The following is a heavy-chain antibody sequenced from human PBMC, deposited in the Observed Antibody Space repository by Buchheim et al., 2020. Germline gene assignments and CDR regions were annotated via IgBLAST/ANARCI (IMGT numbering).Heavy chain of an antibody. D-gene: IGHD3-22*01. CDR1: GYTFTSYA. J-gene: IGHJ6*02. V-gene: IGHV1-3*01. CDR2: INAGNGNT. Sequence: QVQLVQSGAEVKKSGASVKVSCKASGYTFTSYAMHWVRQAPGQRPEWMGWINAGNGNTTYSQKFQGRVTITRDTSASTAYMELSSLRSEDTAVDYCARDRYYDSSGYYYYYYGMDVWGQGTT. CDR3: ARDRYYDSSGYYYYYYGMDV.